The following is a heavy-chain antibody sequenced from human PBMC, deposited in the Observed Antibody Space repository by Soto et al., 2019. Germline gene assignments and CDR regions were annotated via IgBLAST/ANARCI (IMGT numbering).Heavy chain of an antibody. V-gene: IGHV1-18*01. CDR3: ARADSGYDSNPSGY. CDR2: ISAYNGNT. Sequence: ASVKVSCKASGYTFTSYGISWVRQAPGQGLEWMGWISAYNGNTNYAQKLQGRVTMTTDTSTSTAYMELRSLRSDDTAVYYCARADSGYDSNPSGYWGQGTLVTVSS. CDR1: GYTFTSYG. J-gene: IGHJ4*02. D-gene: IGHD5-12*01.